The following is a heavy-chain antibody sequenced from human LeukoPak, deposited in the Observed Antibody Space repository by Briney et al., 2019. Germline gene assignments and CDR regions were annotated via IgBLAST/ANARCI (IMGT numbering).Heavy chain of an antibody. CDR2: VFHSGNT. CDR1: GYSISSTYY. Sequence: PSETLSLTCTVSGYSISSTYYWGWIRQPPGKGLEWVGSVFHSGNTYYNPSLKSRLTISVDTSKNQFSLKLSSVTAADTAVYYCARSPDIVATIGGVEMATIGWGQGTLVTVSS. J-gene: IGHJ4*02. CDR3: ARSPDIVATIGGVEMATIG. V-gene: IGHV4-38-2*02. D-gene: IGHD5-12*01.